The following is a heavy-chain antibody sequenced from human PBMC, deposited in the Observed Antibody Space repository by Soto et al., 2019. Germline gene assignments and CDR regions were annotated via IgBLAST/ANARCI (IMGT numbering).Heavy chain of an antibody. V-gene: IGHV4-39*01. CDR1: GGSISSSSYY. J-gene: IGHJ4*02. CDR2: IYYGGST. D-gene: IGHD3-10*01. Sequence: PSETLSLTCTVSGGSISSSSYYWGWIRQPPGKGLEWIASIYYGGSTYYNPSLKSRVTISVDTSKNQFSLKLSSMTAADTAVYYCARHSNSYGSGTYYRPFDYWGQGTLVTVSS. CDR3: ARHSNSYGSGTYYRPFDY.